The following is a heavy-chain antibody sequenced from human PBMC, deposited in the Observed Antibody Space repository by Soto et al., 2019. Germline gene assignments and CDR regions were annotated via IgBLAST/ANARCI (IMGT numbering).Heavy chain of an antibody. J-gene: IGHJ4*02. D-gene: IGHD3-16*02. CDR2: IYYSGST. V-gene: IGHV4-59*01. CDR1: GGSISSDY. Sequence: QVKLQESGPGLVKPSETLSLTCTVSGGSISSDYWSWIRQPPGKGLEWIAYIYYSGSTNYNPSLKSRVAISGDPSKNQFSLKLSSVTAADTAVYYCARTVIGGFDYWGQGTLVTVSS. CDR3: ARTVIGGFDY.